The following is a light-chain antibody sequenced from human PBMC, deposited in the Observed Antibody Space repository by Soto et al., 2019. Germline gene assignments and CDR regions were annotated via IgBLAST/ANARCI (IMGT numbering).Light chain of an antibody. J-gene: IGLJ3*02. V-gene: IGLV4-69*01. Sequence: QPVLTQSPSASASLGASVKLTCTLSSGHSSYAIAWHQQQPEKGPRYLMRVNSDGSHSKGDGVPDRFSGSSSGAERYLTISTLQSEDEADYYCQTWDTGIGVFGGGTKLTVL. CDR3: QTWDTGIGV. CDR2: VNSDGSH. CDR1: SGHSSYA.